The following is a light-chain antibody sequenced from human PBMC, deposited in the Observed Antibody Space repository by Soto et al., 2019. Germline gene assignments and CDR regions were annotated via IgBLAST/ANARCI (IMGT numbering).Light chain of an antibody. Sequence: VMTQSPATLSVSPGERATLSCRASQSVSSSYLAWYQQKPGQAPRLLIYGASSRATGIPDRFSGSGSGTDFTLTIGRLEPEDFAVYYCQHYGTLPLSFGRGTKVDI. CDR2: GAS. CDR1: QSVSSSY. V-gene: IGKV3-20*01. CDR3: QHYGTLPLS. J-gene: IGKJ4*01.